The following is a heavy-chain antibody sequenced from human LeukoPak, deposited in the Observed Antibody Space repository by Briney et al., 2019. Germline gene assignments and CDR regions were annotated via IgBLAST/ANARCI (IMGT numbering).Heavy chain of an antibody. V-gene: IGHV3-23*01. D-gene: IGHD4-11*01. Sequence: GGSLRLSCAASGFTFSSYGMHWVRQAPGKGLEWVSAISGSGGSTYYADSVKGRFTISRDNSKNTLYLQMNSLRAEDTAVYYCAKDHVSNPYYFDYWGQGTLVTVSS. CDR2: ISGSGGST. J-gene: IGHJ4*02. CDR3: AKDHVSNPYYFDY. CDR1: GFTFSSYG.